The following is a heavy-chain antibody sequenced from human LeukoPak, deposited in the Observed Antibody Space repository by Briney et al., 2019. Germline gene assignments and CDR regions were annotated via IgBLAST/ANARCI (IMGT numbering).Heavy chain of an antibody. D-gene: IGHD2-15*01. CDR2: ISGSGGST. Sequence: PGGSLRLSCAASGFTFSSYAISWVRQAPGKGLEWVSAISGSGGSTYYADSVKGRFTISRDNSKNTLYVQMNSLRAEDTAVYYCAKTPRYCSGGGCYGGYFDYWGQGTLVTVSS. J-gene: IGHJ4*02. V-gene: IGHV3-23*01. CDR3: AKTPRYCSGGGCYGGYFDY. CDR1: GFTFSSYA.